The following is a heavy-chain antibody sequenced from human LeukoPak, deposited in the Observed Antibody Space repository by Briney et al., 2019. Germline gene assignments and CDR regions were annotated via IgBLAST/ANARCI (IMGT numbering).Heavy chain of an antibody. CDR3: TSANYGPAY. V-gene: IGHV3-7*01. D-gene: IGHD5-24*01. J-gene: IGHJ4*02. CDR1: GFTFSSAW. CDR2: VNQDGSGK. Sequence: GGSLRLSCAASGFTFSSAWMSWVRQAPGKGLEWVANVNQDGSGKYYVDSVKGRFTISKDNAKNSLYLQMNSLRAEDTAVYYCTSANYGPAYGGQGTLVTVSS.